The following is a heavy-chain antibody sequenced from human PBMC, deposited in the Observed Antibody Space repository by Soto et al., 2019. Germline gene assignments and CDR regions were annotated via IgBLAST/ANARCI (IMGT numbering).Heavy chain of an antibody. CDR1: GYTFSSYD. V-gene: IGHV1-8*01. D-gene: IGHD3-22*01. Sequence: QVQLVQSGAEVKKPGASVKVSCKASGYTFSSYDINWVRQATGQGLEWMGWMNPVSGNTGFAQKFQGRVTMTRNTPLSTAYMELSSLTSEDTAVYYCARVYSDSTGYYQGGFDSWGQGTLVTVSS. CDR2: MNPVSGNT. CDR3: ARVYSDSTGYYQGGFDS. J-gene: IGHJ4*02.